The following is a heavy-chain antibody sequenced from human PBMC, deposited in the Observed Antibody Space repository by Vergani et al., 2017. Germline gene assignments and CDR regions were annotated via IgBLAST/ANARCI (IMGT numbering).Heavy chain of an antibody. CDR3: ARRTQWRRSRIQLWILR. Sequence: EVQLGESGGGLVQPGGSLRLSCAASGHPFSSYEMNWVRQARGKGLEWVSYISRSGSTIHYADAVKGRLTIYRDNAKNSLYLQMNSLRVEDTAVYYCARRTQWRRSRIQLWILRWGQGTLVTVSS. CDR1: GHPFSSYE. D-gene: IGHD5-18*01. CDR2: ISRSGSTI. J-gene: IGHJ4*02. V-gene: IGHV3-48*03.